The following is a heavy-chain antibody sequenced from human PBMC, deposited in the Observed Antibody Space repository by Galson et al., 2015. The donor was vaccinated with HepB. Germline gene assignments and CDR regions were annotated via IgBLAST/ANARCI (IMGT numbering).Heavy chain of an antibody. CDR1: GFTFSNYA. J-gene: IGHJ4*02. CDR2: ISYDGSYE. D-gene: IGHD2-8*01. V-gene: IGHV3-30*04. Sequence: SLRLSCAASGFTFSNYAMHWVRQAPGKGLEWMAVISYDGSYEYHADSVKGRFTISRDNSKNTLYLQMSSLRADDTAVYYCVRDGIVLMVYDKLQYWGQGTLVTVPS. CDR3: VRDGIVLMVYDKLQY.